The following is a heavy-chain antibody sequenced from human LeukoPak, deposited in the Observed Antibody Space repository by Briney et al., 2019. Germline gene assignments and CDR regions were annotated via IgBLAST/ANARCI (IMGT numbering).Heavy chain of an antibody. D-gene: IGHD5-18*01. CDR3: ARADRHITASCGDY. CDR2: INASGGST. V-gene: IGHV1-46*01. CDR1: GYTFTSYD. J-gene: IGHJ4*02. Sequence: ASVKVSCKASGYTFTSYDMHWVRQAPGQGLEWMGRINASGGSTSYAQKFQGRVTMTRDTSTSTGYMELSSLISLDTAEYYCARADRHITASCGDYGGQGHRVTVTA.